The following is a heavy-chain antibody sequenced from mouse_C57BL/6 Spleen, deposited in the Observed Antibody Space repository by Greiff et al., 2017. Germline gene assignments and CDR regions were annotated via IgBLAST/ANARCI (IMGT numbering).Heavy chain of an antibody. D-gene: IGHD1-2*01. CDR2: IRNKANGYTT. Sequence: EVQLVESGGGLVQPGGSLSLSCAASGFTFTDYYMSWVRQPPGKALEWLGFIRNKANGYTTEYSASVKGRFTISRDNSQSILYLQMNALRAEDSATYYCARYKAWFILYYFDYWGQGTTLTVSS. V-gene: IGHV7-3*01. CDR3: ARYKAWFILYYFDY. CDR1: GFTFTDYY. J-gene: IGHJ2*01.